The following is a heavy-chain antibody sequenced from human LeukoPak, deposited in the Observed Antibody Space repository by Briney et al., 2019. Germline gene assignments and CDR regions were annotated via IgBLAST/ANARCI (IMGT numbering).Heavy chain of an antibody. V-gene: IGHV4-39*01. J-gene: IGHJ4*02. CDR2: IYYSGST. CDR1: GGSISSSSYY. CDR3: ARLAYSSSLFDY. Sequence: SETLSLTCTVSGGSISSSSYYWGCIRQPPGKGLEWIGSIYYSGSTYYNPSLKSRVTISVDTSKNQFSLKLSSVTAADTAVYYCARLAYSSSLFDYWGQGTLVTVSS. D-gene: IGHD6-6*01.